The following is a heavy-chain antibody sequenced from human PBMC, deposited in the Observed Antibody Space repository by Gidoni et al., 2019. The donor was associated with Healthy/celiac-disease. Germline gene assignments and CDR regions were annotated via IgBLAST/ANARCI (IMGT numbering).Heavy chain of an antibody. V-gene: IGHV3-15*01. D-gene: IGHD6-13*01. Sequence: EVQLVESGGGDAMPGGALGRSCASSAFPFSNAWMSWVRQAPGKGLEWVGRIKSKTDGGTTDDAAPVKGRFTISRDDSKNTLYLQMNSLKTEDTAVYYCTTEGTAVGLDYWGQGTLVTVSS. J-gene: IGHJ4*02. CDR1: AFPFSNAW. CDR3: TTEGTAVGLDY. CDR2: IKSKTDGGTT.